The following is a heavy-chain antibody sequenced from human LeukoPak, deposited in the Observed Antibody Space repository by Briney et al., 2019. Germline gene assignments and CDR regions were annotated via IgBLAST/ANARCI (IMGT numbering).Heavy chain of an antibody. CDR3: ARQRSYYDSSGRINWFDP. CDR2: MNPNSGNT. D-gene: IGHD3-22*01. J-gene: IGHJ5*02. Sequence: ASVKVSCKASGYTFTGYYMHWVRQATGQGLEWMGWMNPNSGNTGYAQKFQGRVTMTRNTSISTAYMELSSLRSEDTAVYYCARQRSYYDSSGRINWFDPWGQGTLVTVSS. V-gene: IGHV1-8*02. CDR1: GYTFTGYY.